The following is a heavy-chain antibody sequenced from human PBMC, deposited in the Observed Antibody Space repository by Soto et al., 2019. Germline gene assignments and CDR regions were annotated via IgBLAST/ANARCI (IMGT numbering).Heavy chain of an antibody. D-gene: IGHD2-2*01. Sequence: PGESLKISCKGCGYSFTSYWIGWVRQMPCKCLEWMWIIYPGDSYTRYSPSFQGQVTISADKSISTAYLQWSSLKASDTAMYYCARQAPDIVVVPAAPYDDFDIWGQGTMVTVSS. CDR3: ARQAPDIVVVPAAPYDDFDI. V-gene: IGHV5-51*01. CDR2: IYPGDSYT. CDR1: GYSFTSYW. J-gene: IGHJ3*02.